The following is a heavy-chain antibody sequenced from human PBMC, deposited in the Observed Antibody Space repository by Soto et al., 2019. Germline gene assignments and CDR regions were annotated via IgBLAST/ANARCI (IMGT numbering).Heavy chain of an antibody. J-gene: IGHJ3*02. CDR3: ARVEVPGDAFDI. V-gene: IGHV3-7*03. CDR2: IKQDGSEK. CDR1: GFTFSSYL. Sequence: GGSLRLSCAASGFTFSSYLMSWVRQAPGKGLEWVANIKQDGSEKYYVDSVKGRFTISRDNAKNSLYLQMNSLRAEDTAVYYCARVEVPGDAFDIWGQGTMVTVSS.